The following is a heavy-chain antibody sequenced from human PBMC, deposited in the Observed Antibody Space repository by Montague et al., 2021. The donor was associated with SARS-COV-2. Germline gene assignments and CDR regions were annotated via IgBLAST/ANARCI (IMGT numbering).Heavy chain of an antibody. D-gene: IGHD2-2*01. CDR3: ARDSLVASYYYYGVDV. CDR1: GGSISGYY. Sequence: SETLSLTCTVSGGSISGYYWNWIRQPPGKGLEWIGYIYSSGSTNYNPSLKSRVTMSVDTSKNQLSLNLSSVTAADTAVYYCARDSLVASYYYYGVDVWDQGTTVTVAS. CDR2: IYSSGST. J-gene: IGHJ6*02. V-gene: IGHV4-59*13.